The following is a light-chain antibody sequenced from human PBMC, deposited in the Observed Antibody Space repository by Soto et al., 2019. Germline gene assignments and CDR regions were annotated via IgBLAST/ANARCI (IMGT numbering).Light chain of an antibody. CDR2: GAS. V-gene: IGKV3-20*01. CDR1: QSVSSSY. J-gene: IGKJ1*01. CDR3: QQYNNWPLT. Sequence: EIVLTQSPGTLSFSPGERATLSCRASQSVSSSYLAWYQQKPGQAPRLLIYGASSRATGIPDRFSGSGFGPDFTLPISSLQSEDFAVYNCQQYNNWPLTFGQGTKV.